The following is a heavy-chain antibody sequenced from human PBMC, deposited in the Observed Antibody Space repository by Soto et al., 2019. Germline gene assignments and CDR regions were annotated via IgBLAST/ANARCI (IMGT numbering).Heavy chain of an antibody. CDR3: ARMYYYDSSGYYENGFDP. Sequence: SETLSLTCTVSGGSISSGGYYWSWIRQHPGKGLEWIGYIYYSGSTYYNPSLKSRVTISVDTSKNQFSLKLSSVTAADTAVYYCARMYYYDSSGYYENGFDPWGQGTLVNGSS. J-gene: IGHJ5*02. CDR2: IYYSGST. D-gene: IGHD3-22*01. V-gene: IGHV4-31*03. CDR1: GGSISSGGYY.